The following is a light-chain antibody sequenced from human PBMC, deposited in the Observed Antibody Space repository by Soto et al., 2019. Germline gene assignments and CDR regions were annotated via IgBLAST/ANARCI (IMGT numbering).Light chain of an antibody. V-gene: IGKV3-15*01. CDR2: GAS. CDR3: QQYNNWPPWA. CDR1: QSVSSN. J-gene: IGKJ1*01. Sequence: EIAMTQSPATLSVSPGERATLSCRASQSVSSNLAWYQQKPGQAPRLLIYGASTRATGIPARFSGSGSGTEFTHTIISLQSEGFAVYYCQQYNNWPPWAFGQGTKVEIK.